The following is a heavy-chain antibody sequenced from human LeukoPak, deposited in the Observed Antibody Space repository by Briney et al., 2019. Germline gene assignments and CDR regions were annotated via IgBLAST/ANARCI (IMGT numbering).Heavy chain of an antibody. V-gene: IGHV4-4*07. CDR2: IYSSGRT. CDR3: ARGPTILDY. J-gene: IGHJ4*02. CDR1: GGSISSYY. Sequence: PSATLSLTCTVSGGSISSYYWSWIRQPAGRGPEWIGRIYSSGRTDYNPSLNSRVTMSVGTSKNQFSLILKSLTAADTAIYYCARGPTILDYWGQGILVTVSS. D-gene: IGHD1-26*01.